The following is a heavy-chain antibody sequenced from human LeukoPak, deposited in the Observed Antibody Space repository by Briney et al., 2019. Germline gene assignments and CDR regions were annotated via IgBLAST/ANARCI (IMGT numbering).Heavy chain of an antibody. D-gene: IGHD3-16*02. CDR3: AKDGCLGELSLGDY. J-gene: IGHJ4*02. CDR2: ISGSGGST. CDR1: GFTFSSDA. Sequence: GGSLRLSCAASGFTFSSDAMSWVRQAPGKGLEWVSAISGSGGSTYYADSVKGRFTISRDNSKNTLYLQMNSLRAEDTAVYYCAKDGCLGELSLGDYWGQGTLVTVSS. V-gene: IGHV3-23*01.